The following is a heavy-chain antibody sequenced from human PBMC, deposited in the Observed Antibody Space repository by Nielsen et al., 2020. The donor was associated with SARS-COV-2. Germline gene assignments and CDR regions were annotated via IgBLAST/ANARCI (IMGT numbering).Heavy chain of an antibody. CDR1: GITFSSYG. J-gene: IGHJ4*02. CDR3: ARDSRGGSYSSSWYFDL. V-gene: IGHV3-30*03. Sequence: GGSLRLSCAASGITFSSYGMHWVRQAPGKGLEWVAVISYDGSNKYYADSVKGRFTISRDNSKNTLYLQMSSLRAEDTAVFYCARDSRGGSYSSSWYFDLWGQGTLVTASS. D-gene: IGHD6-13*01. CDR2: ISYDGSNK.